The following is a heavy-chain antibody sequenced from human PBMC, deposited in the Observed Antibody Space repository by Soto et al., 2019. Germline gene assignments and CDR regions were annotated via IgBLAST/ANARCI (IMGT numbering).Heavy chain of an antibody. CDR3: AAKEYSSGEFDY. Sequence: GGSLRLSCAASGFTFSSYSMNWVRQAPGKGLEWVSSISSSSSYIYYADSVKGRFTISRDNAKNSLYLQMNSLRAEDTAVYYCAAKEYSSGEFDYWGQGTLVTVSS. J-gene: IGHJ4*02. V-gene: IGHV3-21*01. D-gene: IGHD6-25*01. CDR1: GFTFSSYS. CDR2: ISSSSSYI.